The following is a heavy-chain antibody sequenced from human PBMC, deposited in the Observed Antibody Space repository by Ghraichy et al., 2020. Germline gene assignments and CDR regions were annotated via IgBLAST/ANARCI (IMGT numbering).Heavy chain of an antibody. CDR1: GFTFSDYY. Sequence: GGSLRLSCAASGFTFSDYYMTRIRQAPGKGLEWVSYIRSSGSYTNYADSVKGRFTISRDNAKNSLYLQMNSLRTEDTAVYYCGRAQLEGNRYGIDHWGQGTLVTVSS. CDR2: IRSSGSYT. V-gene: IGHV3-11*03. D-gene: IGHD3-16*02. J-gene: IGHJ4*02. CDR3: GRAQLEGNRYGIDH.